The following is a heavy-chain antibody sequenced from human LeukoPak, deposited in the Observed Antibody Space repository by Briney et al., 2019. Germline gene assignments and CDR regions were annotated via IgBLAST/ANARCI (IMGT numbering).Heavy chain of an antibody. CDR1: GFTFSSYA. Sequence: GGSLRLSCAASGFTFSSYAMSWVRRAPGKGLEWVSAISGSGGSTYYADSVKGRFTISRDNSKNTLYLQMNSLRAEDTAVYYCAKDRDDIYIYYYYGMDVWGQGTTVTVSS. D-gene: IGHD1-1*01. CDR3: AKDRDDIYIYYYYGMDV. V-gene: IGHV3-23*01. CDR2: ISGSGGST. J-gene: IGHJ6*02.